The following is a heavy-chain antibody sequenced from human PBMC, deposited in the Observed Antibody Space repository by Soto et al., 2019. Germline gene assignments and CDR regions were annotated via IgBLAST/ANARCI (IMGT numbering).Heavy chain of an antibody. J-gene: IGHJ4*02. CDR2: INGRGNYI. CDR3: ARGLGFCSGGSCYED. Sequence: EVLLVESGGGLVKPGGSLRLSCAASGFTFSTYNMNWVRQAPGKGLEWVSSINGRGNYIYYTDAVKGRFTISRDNSKNTLYLQMNSLRPDDTAVYFCARGLGFCSGGSCYEDWGQGTLVTVSS. D-gene: IGHD2-15*01. CDR1: GFTFSTYN. V-gene: IGHV3-21*04.